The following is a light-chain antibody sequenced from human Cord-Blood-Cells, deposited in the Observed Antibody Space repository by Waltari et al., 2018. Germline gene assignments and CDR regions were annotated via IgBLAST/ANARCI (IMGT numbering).Light chain of an antibody. CDR2: EGS. J-gene: IGLJ1*01. CDR1: RRDVGGYNL. CDR3: CSYAGSSTYV. Sequence: QSALTQPASVSGSPGQSITLSCTGTRRDVGGYNLVSWYQQHPGKAPKLMIYEGSKRPSGVSNRFSGSKSGNTASLTISGLQAEDEADYYCCSYAGSSTYVFGTGTKVTVL. V-gene: IGLV2-23*01.